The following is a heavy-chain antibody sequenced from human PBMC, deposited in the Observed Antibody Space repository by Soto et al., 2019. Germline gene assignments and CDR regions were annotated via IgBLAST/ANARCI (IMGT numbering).Heavy chain of an antibody. D-gene: IGHD3-22*01. J-gene: IGHJ6*02. V-gene: IGHV5-51*01. CDR1: EYSFTSYW. CDR3: ARSQYYYDSSGYYGPGGDYYYGMDV. CDR2: IYPGDSDT. Sequence: GESLKISCKGSEYSFTSYWIGWVRQMPGKGLEWMGIIYPGDSDTRYSPSFQGQVTISADKSISTAYLQWSSLKASDTAMYYCARSQYYYDSSGYYGPGGDYYYGMDVWGQGTTVTVSS.